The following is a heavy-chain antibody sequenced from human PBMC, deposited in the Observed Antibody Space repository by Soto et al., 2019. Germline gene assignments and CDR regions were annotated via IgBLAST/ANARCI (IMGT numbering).Heavy chain of an antibody. CDR1: ACTFSSYA. Sequence: SVKVSCKASACTFSSYASSWVRQAPGQGLEWMGGIIPIFGTANYAQKFQGRVTITADKSTSTAYMELSSLRSEDTAVYYGASAHYYSSGGSCAPPGVDTYYPYSSIFGCGQ. J-gene: IGHJ6*02. V-gene: IGHV1-69*06. CDR3: ASAHYYSSGGSCAPPGVDTYYPYSSIFG. CDR2: IIPIFGTA. D-gene: IGHD2-15*01.